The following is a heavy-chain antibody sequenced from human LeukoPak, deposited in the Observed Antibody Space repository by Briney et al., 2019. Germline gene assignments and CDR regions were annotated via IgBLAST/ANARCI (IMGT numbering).Heavy chain of an antibody. D-gene: IGHD6-6*01. CDR1: GFSVTSNH. CDR3: ARDSSSYYFDY. V-gene: IGHV3-66*01. Sequence: GGSLRLSCAASGFSVTSNHMNWVRQAPGEGLEWVSIIYTGGTTHYADSLNDRFTISRDDSINTLYLQMNSLRAEGTAVYYCARDSSSYYFDYWGQGTLVTVSS. J-gene: IGHJ4*02. CDR2: IYTGGTT.